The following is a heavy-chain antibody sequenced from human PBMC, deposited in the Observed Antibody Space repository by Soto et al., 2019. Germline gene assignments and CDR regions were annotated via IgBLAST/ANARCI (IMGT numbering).Heavy chain of an antibody. CDR3: ANRETTVTEGYFDL. CDR2: IIPILGTA. CDR1: GGTFSSYA. D-gene: IGHD4-17*01. V-gene: IGHV1-69*11. J-gene: IGHJ2*01. Sequence: QVQLVQSGAEVKKPGSSVKVSCKASGGTFSSYAISWVRQAPGQGLEWMGGIIPILGTANYAQKFQGRVTIAAEESTSTARMGLSSLRSEDTAVYYCANRETTVTEGYFDLWGRGTLVTVSS.